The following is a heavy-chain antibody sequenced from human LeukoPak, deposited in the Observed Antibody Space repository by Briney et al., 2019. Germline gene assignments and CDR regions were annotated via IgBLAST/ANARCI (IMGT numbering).Heavy chain of an antibody. Sequence: ASVKVSCKASGYTFTSYGISWVRQAPGQGLEWMGWISAYNGNTNYAQKLQGRVTMTTGTSTSTAYMELRSLRSDDTAVYYCARAPPILWFGEVNLPFDYWGQGTLVTVSS. D-gene: IGHD3-10*01. CDR1: GYTFTSYG. CDR2: ISAYNGNT. CDR3: ARAPPILWFGEVNLPFDY. V-gene: IGHV1-18*01. J-gene: IGHJ4*02.